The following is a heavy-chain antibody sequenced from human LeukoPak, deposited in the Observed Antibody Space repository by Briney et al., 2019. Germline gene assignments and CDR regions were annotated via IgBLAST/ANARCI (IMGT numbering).Heavy chain of an antibody. V-gene: IGHV1-2*02. CDR2: INPNSGGT. J-gene: IGHJ4*02. CDR3: ARDPMDEYYFDY. Sequence: ASVKVSCKASGYTFTGYYMHWVRQAPGQGREWMGWINPNSGGTNYAQKFQGRVTMTRDTSISTAYMELSRLRSDDTAVYYCARDPMDEYYFDYWGQGTLVTVSS. CDR1: GYTFTGYY. D-gene: IGHD2-2*03.